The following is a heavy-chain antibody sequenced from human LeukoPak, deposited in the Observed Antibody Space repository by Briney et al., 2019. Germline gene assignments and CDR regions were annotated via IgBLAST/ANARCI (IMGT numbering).Heavy chain of an antibody. CDR2: IYYSGST. CDR1: GDSVSNYY. D-gene: IGHD3-16*01. J-gene: IGHJ2*01. V-gene: IGHV4-59*02. CDR3: ARGGWSLDL. Sequence: SETLSLTCTVSGDSVSNYYWIWFRQPPGRGLVWIGYIYYSGSTNYNPSLRSRVTISVDTSNDHFSLKLSSVTAADTAVYYCARGGWSLDLWGRGTLVTVSS.